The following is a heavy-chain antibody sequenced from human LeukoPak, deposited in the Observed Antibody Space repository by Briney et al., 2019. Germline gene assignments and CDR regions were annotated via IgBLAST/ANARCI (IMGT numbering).Heavy chain of an antibody. CDR3: TTGYCSGGSCFPFDY. CDR1: GFTFSNAW. J-gene: IGHJ4*02. V-gene: IGHV3-15*01. Sequence: KAGGSLRLSCAASGFTFSNAWMSWVRQAPGKGLEWVGRIKSKTDGGTTDYAAPVKGRFTISRDDSKNTLYLQMNSLKTEDTAVYYCTTGYCSGGSCFPFDYWGQGTPVTVSS. CDR2: IKSKTDGGTT. D-gene: IGHD2-15*01.